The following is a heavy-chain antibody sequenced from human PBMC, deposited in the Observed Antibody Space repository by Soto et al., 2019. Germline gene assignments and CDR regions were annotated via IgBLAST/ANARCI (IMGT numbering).Heavy chain of an antibody. CDR3: ARAPPGVPYYYGMDV. J-gene: IGHJ6*02. D-gene: IGHD2-2*01. CDR2: IGTAGDT. V-gene: IGHV3-13*01. CDR1: GFTFSSYD. Sequence: GGSLRLSCAASGFTFSSYDMHWVRQATGKGLEWVSAIGTAGDTYYPGSVKGRFTIPRENAKNSLYLQMNSLRAGDTAVYYCARAPPGVPYYYGMDVWGQGTTVTVSS.